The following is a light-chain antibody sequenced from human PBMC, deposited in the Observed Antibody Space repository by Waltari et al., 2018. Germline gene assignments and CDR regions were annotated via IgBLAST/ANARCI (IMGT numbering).Light chain of an antibody. Sequence: QLVLTQSPSASASLGASVRLTCTLSSGHSSNIIAWHQQQPEKGPRYLMKVNRDGSHSKGDGIPDRFSGSGSGAERYLTISSVQSEDEADYYCQTGGHGTWVFGGGTKLTVL. CDR1: SGHSSNI. CDR2: VNRDGSH. V-gene: IGLV4-69*01. J-gene: IGLJ3*02. CDR3: QTGGHGTWV.